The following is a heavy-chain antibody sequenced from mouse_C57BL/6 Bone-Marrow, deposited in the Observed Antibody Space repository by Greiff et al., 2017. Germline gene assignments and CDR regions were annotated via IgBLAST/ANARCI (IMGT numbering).Heavy chain of an antibody. Sequence: QVQLQQPGAELVMPGASVKLSCKASGYTFTSYWMHWVKQRPGQGLEWIGEIDPSDSYTHYNQKFKGKSTLTVDKSSSTAYMQLSSLTSEDSAVYYCAREGIWGYIDYWGQGTTLTVSS. D-gene: IGHD1-1*02. J-gene: IGHJ2*01. CDR2: IDPSDSYT. V-gene: IGHV1-69*01. CDR3: AREGIWGYIDY. CDR1: GYTFTSYW.